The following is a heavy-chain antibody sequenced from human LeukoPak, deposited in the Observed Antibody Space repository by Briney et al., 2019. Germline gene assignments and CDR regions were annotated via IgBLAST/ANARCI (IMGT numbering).Heavy chain of an antibody. CDR2: IWYDGSNN. Sequence: PGGSLRLSCAASGFTFSSYGMHWVRQAPGKGLEWVAIIWYDGSNNYYADSVKGRFTISRDNSKNTLYLQMNSLTVEDTAVYYCAKGTTGMAPRGYFDDWGQGTLVTVSS. D-gene: IGHD5-18*01. J-gene: IGHJ4*02. CDR3: AKGTTGMAPRGYFDD. V-gene: IGHV3-33*06. CDR1: GFTFSSYG.